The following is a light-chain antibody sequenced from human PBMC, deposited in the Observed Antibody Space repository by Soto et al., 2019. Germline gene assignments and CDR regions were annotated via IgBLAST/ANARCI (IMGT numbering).Light chain of an antibody. CDR2: DAL. CDR1: QSITNR. CDR3: QQYNSYSPWT. V-gene: IGKV1-5*01. Sequence: DIQMTQSPSTLSASVGDRVAITCRASQSITNRLAWYQLKPGKAPKVLIYDALNLESGVPSRFSGSGYGTEFTLTIRSLQPDDFATYYCQQYNSYSPWTFGPGTKVDI. J-gene: IGKJ1*01.